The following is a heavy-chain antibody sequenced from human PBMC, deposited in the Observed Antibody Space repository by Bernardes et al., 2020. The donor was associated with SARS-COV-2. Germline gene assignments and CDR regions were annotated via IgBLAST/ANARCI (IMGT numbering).Heavy chain of an antibody. CDR2: IKQDGSGK. J-gene: IGHJ4*02. D-gene: IGHD6-19*01. V-gene: IGHV3-7*01. Sequence: GGSLRLSCAASGFTFGSFWMSWVRQAPGKGLEWVANIKQDGSGKYYVDSVKGRFTISRDNAKNSLYLQMNSLRAEDTAVYYCARGQWLLSPLDYWGQGTLATVSS. CDR3: ARGQWLLSPLDY. CDR1: GFTFGSFW.